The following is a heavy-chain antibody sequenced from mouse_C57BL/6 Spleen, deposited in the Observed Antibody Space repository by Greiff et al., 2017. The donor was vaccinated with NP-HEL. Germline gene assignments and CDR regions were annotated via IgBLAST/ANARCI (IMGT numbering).Heavy chain of an antibody. CDR2: ISDGGSYT. CDR1: GFTFSSYA. D-gene: IGHD1-1*01. Sequence: EVQLVESGGGLVKPGGSLKLSCAASGFTFSSYAMSWVRQTPEKRLEWVATISDGGSYTYYPDNVKGRFTICRDNAKNNLYLQMSHLKSEDTAMYYCARSTVVGYYFDYWGQGTTLTVSS. CDR3: ARSTVVGYYFDY. J-gene: IGHJ2*01. V-gene: IGHV5-4*01.